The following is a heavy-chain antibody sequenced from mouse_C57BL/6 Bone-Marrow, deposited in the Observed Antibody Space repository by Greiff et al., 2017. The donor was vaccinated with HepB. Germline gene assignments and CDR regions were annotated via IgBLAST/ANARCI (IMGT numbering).Heavy chain of an antibody. CDR3: AIDYGSSFDY. CDR2: IHPSDRDT. V-gene: IGHV1-74*01. Sequence: QVQLKQPGAELVKPGASVKVSCKASGYTFTSYWMHWVKQRPGHGLEWIGRIHPSDRDTNYNQKFKGKATLTVDKSSSTAYMQLRSLTSDDSAVYYCAIDYGSSFDYWGQGTTLTVSS. D-gene: IGHD1-1*01. CDR1: GYTFTSYW. J-gene: IGHJ2*01.